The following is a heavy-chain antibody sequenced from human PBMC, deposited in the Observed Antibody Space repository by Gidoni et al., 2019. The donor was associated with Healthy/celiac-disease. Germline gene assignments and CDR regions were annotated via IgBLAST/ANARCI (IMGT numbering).Heavy chain of an antibody. Sequence: EVQLVESGGGLVKPGGSLRLSCAASGFTFSSYNMNWVRQALGKGLEWVSPISSSGSYIYYADSVKGRFTISRDDAKNSLYLQMNSLRAEDTAVYYCARVIVATRSRAFDYWGQGTLVTVSS. J-gene: IGHJ4*02. D-gene: IGHD5-12*01. V-gene: IGHV3-21*01. CDR2: ISSSGSYI. CDR1: GFTFSSYN. CDR3: ARVIVATRSRAFDY.